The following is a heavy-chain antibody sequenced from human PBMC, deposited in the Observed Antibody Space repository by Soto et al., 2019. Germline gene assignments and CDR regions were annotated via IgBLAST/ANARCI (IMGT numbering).Heavy chain of an antibody. D-gene: IGHD2-8*02. Sequence: QVQLQQWGAGLLKPSETLSLTCAVYGGSFSGYYWTWIRQPPGTGLEWIGEINHSGSTNYNPSLKRRVTLSVDTSKNQFSLRLTSVTVADTAVYYCARDKITGLFEYWGQGTLVTVSS. CDR3: ARDKITGLFEY. CDR1: GGSFSGYY. J-gene: IGHJ4*02. CDR2: INHSGST. V-gene: IGHV4-34*01.